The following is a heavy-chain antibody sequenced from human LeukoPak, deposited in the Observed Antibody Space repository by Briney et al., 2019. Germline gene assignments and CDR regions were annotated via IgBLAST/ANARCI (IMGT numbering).Heavy chain of an antibody. J-gene: IGHJ6*03. CDR3: AREDIAAAGTGAYYYYYMDV. D-gene: IGHD6-13*01. V-gene: IGHV4-4*07. Sequence: PSETLSLTCTVSGGSISSYYWGWIRQPAGKGLEWIGRVYTSGSTNYIPSLKSRVTMSVDTSKNQFSLKLSSVTAADTAVYYCAREDIAAAGTGAYYYYYMDVWGKGTTVTVSS. CDR1: GGSISSYY. CDR2: VYTSGST.